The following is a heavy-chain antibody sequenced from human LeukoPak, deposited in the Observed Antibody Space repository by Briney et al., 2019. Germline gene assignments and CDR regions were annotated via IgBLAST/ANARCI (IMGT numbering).Heavy chain of an antibody. Sequence: SQTLSLTCTVSGGSISSGSYYWSWIRQPAGKGLEWIGRIYTSGSTNYNPSLKSRVTISVDTSKNQFSLKLSSVTAADTAVYYCARHEEQQPDAFDIWGQGTMVTVSS. J-gene: IGHJ3*02. CDR3: ARHEEQQPDAFDI. CDR1: GGSISSGSYY. V-gene: IGHV4-61*02. D-gene: IGHD6-13*01. CDR2: IYTSGST.